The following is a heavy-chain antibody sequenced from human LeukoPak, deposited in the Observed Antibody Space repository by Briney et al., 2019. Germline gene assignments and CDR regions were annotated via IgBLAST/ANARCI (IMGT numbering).Heavy chain of an antibody. CDR2: IYHSGST. J-gene: IGHJ4*02. V-gene: IGHV4-38-2*01. CDR1: GYSISSGYY. CDR3: ARRNVLMITFGGVIFQHFDY. Sequence: SETLSLTCAVSGYSISSGYYWGWIRQPPGKGLEWIGSIYHSGSTYYNPSLKSRVTISVDTSKNQFSLKLSPVTAADTAVYYCARRNVLMITFGGVIFQHFDYWGQGTLVTVSS. D-gene: IGHD3-16*02.